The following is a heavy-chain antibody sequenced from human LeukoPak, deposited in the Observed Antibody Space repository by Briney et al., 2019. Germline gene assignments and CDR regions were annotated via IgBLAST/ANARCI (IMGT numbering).Heavy chain of an antibody. J-gene: IGHJ4*02. Sequence: GGSLRLSCAASGFTFNNYAMSWVRQAPGKGLEWVSAILGSGRSAYYADSVKGRFTISRDNSKNSLFLQMNSLRVEDTALYYCSKWGDYDVLTGYYDSDFWGQGTLVTVSS. CDR3: SKWGDYDVLTGYYDSDF. CDR1: GFTFNNYA. D-gene: IGHD3-9*01. V-gene: IGHV3-23*01. CDR2: ILGSGRSA.